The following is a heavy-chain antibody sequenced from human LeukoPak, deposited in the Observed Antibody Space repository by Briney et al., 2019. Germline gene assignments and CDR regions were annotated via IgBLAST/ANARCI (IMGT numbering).Heavy chain of an antibody. J-gene: IGHJ3*02. CDR2: INPNSGGT. D-gene: IGHD5-18*01. Sequence: ASVKVSCKASGYTFTGYYMHWVRQAPGQGVEWMGWINPNSGGTNYAQKFQGRVTMTRDTSISTAYMELSRLRSDDTAVYYCATPRDTATTADAFDIWGQGTMVTVSS. CDR1: GYTFTGYY. CDR3: ATPRDTATTADAFDI. V-gene: IGHV1-2*02.